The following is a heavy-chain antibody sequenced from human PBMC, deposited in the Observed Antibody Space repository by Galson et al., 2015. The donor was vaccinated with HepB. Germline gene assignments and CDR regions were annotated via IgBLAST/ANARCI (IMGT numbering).Heavy chain of an antibody. Sequence: SLRLSCAASGFTFSNYWMHWVRQAPGKGLVGVSRINGDGSSTNYADSVKGRFTISRDNAKNTLLLQMNSLRVEDTALYYCAKTAGLRSGSYDIWGQGTMVTVSS. CDR3: AKTAGLRSGSYDI. CDR1: GFTFSNYW. J-gene: IGHJ3*02. D-gene: IGHD5-12*01. V-gene: IGHV3-74*01. CDR2: INGDGSST.